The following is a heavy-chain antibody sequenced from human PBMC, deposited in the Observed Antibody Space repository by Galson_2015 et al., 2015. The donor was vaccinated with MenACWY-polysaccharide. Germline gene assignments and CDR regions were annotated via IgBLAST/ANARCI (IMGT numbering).Heavy chain of an antibody. J-gene: IGHJ4*02. CDR2: INTNTGNP. Sequence: SVKVSCKASGYTFTTYAMNWVRHAPGQGLEWMGGINTNTGNPTYAQGFTGRFAFSLDASVSTAYLQTSSLKAEDTAVYYCARDPKQKATKVTTGRFDYWGQGTLVTVS. D-gene: IGHD4-17*01. V-gene: IGHV7-4-1*02. CDR1: GYTFTTYA. CDR3: ARDPKQKATKVTTGRFDY.